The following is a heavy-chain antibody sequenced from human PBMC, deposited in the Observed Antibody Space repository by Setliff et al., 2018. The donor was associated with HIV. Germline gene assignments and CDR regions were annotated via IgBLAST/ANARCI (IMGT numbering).Heavy chain of an antibody. D-gene: IGHD2-2*01. CDR3: ARAGGGATDQAFDI. J-gene: IGHJ3*02. CDR2: ISAYNGNT. Sequence: ASVKVSCKASGYTFTTYGISWVRQAPGQGLEWMGWISAYNGNTNYAQKLQGRVTMTTDTSTGTLYMELSNLRSDDSAVYYCARAGGGATDQAFDIWGQGTMVTVSS. V-gene: IGHV1-18*01. CDR1: GYTFTTYG.